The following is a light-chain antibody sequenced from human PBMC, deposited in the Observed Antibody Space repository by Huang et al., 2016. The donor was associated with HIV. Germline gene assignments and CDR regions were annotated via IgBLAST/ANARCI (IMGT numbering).Light chain of an antibody. CDR1: QSVSSY. Sequence: EIVLTQSPATLSLSPGERATLSCRASQSVSSYLAWYQQKPGQAPRLRIYDASNRATGIPARFSGSGSGTDFTLTISSLEPEDFAVYYCQQRSNWPPLFTFGPGTKVHIK. V-gene: IGKV3-11*01. CDR2: DAS. J-gene: IGKJ3*01. CDR3: QQRSNWPPLFT.